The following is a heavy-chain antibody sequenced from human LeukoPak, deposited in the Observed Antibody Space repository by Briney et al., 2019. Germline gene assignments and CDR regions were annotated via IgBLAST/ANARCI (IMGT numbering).Heavy chain of an antibody. V-gene: IGHV1-2*02. D-gene: IGHD3-22*01. Sequence: ASVKVSCKASGYTLTGYYMHWVRQAPGQGLEWMGWINPNSGGTNYAQKFQERVTITRDMSTSTAYMELSSLRSEDTAVYYCAAGYYDSSGLRYYYMDVWGKGTTVTVSS. CDR1: GYTLTGYY. J-gene: IGHJ6*03. CDR2: INPNSGGT. CDR3: AAGYYDSSGLRYYYMDV.